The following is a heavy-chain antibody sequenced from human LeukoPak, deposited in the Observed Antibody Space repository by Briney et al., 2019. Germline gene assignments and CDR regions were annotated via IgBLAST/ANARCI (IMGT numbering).Heavy chain of an antibody. CDR3: ARGGTYAYFDS. CDR2: IKQDGSEI. Sequence: GGSLRLSCAASGFTFSHYWMSWVRQAPGKGLEWVANIKQDGSEIYYLDSVKGRFTISRDNAKNSLYLQMNSLRAEDTAVFYCARGGTYAYFDSWGQGTLVSVSS. V-gene: IGHV3-7*01. CDR1: GFTFSHYW. J-gene: IGHJ4*02. D-gene: IGHD3-16*01.